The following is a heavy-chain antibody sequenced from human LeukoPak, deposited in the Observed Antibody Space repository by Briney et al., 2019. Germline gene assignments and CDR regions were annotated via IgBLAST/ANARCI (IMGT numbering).Heavy chain of an antibody. CDR3: AADGSSGYLG. CDR1: GFTFSSYG. D-gene: IGHD6-13*01. J-gene: IGHJ4*02. V-gene: IGHV3-33*01. Sequence: GGSLRLSCAASGFTFSSYGMHWVRQAPGKRLEWVAAIRYDGSNKYYAASVKGRFTISRDNSKNTLYLEMNSVRAEDTAVYCCAADGSSGYLGWGQVTLVTVSS. CDR2: IRYDGSNK.